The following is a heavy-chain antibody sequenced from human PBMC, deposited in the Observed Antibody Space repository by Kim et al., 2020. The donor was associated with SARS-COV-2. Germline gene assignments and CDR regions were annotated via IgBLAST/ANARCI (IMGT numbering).Heavy chain of an antibody. CDR2: K. CDR3: ARTPSYYYGMDV. J-gene: IGHJ6*02. V-gene: IGHV3-33*01. Sequence: KYYADSVEGRFTISRDNSKNTLYLQVNGLRAEDTAVYYCARTPSYYYGMDVWGQGPTVTVSS.